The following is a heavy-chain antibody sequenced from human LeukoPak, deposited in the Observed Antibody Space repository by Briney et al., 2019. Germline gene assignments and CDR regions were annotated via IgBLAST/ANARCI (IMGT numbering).Heavy chain of an antibody. J-gene: IGHJ5*02. D-gene: IGHD6-19*01. CDR3: ARGVPGYDSSGWFSNWFDP. V-gene: IGHV1-18*01. Sequence: GASVKVSCKASGYTFTSYGISWVRQAPGQGLEWMGWISAYNGNTNYAQKLQGRVTMTTDTSTSTAYMELRSLRSDDTAVYYCARGVPGYDSSGWFSNWFDPWGQGTLVTVSS. CDR2: ISAYNGNT. CDR1: GYTFTSYG.